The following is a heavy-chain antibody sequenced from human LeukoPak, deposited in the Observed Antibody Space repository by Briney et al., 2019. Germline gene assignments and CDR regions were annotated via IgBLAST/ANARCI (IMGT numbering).Heavy chain of an antibody. J-gene: IGHJ4*02. V-gene: IGHV4-61*02. CDR3: ARSGYSSGWLY. CDR2: IYTSGST. D-gene: IGHD6-19*01. CDR1: GGSISSGSYY. Sequence: SQTLSLTCTVSGGSISSGSYYWSWIRQPAGKGLEWIGRIYTSGSTNYNPSLKSRVTISVDTSKNQFSLKLSSVTAADTAVYYCARSGYSSGWLYWGQGTLVTVSS.